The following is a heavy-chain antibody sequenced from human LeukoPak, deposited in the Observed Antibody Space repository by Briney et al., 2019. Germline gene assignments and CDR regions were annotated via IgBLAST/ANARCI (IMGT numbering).Heavy chain of an antibody. CDR1: GFTFSNYA. Sequence: GGSLRLSCEVSGFTFSNYAMSWVRQAPGKGLEWVSVITNSGGLTYYADFVKGRFTISRDNSKNTLYLQMNSLRAEDTAVYYCANLCGYSCGRYFDYWGQGTLVTVSS. V-gene: IGHV3-23*01. J-gene: IGHJ4*02. D-gene: IGHD5-18*01. CDR2: ITNSGGLT. CDR3: ANLCGYSCGRYFDY.